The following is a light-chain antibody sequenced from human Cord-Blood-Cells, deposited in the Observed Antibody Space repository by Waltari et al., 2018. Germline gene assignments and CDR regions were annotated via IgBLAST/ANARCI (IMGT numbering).Light chain of an antibody. CDR2: AAS. V-gene: IGKV1-9*01. CDR3: QQLNSYPLT. J-gene: IGKJ4*01. Sequence: DIQLTQSPSFLSASVGERVTITCRASQGISSYLAWYQQTPGKAPKLLIYAASTLQSGVPSMFSGSGSGTEFTLTISSLQPEDFATYYGQQLNSYPLTFGGGTKVEIK. CDR1: QGISSY.